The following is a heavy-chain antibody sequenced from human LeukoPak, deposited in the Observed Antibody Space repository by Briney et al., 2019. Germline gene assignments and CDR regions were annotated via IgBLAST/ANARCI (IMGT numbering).Heavy chain of an antibody. CDR3: ARDNYGGDCYHYYYGMDV. V-gene: IGHV3-7*01. CDR2: IKQDGSEK. CDR1: GFTFRSYW. J-gene: IGHJ6*02. D-gene: IGHD2-21*02. Sequence: GGSLRLSCAASGFTFRSYWMSWVRQAPGKGLEWVANIKQDGSEKNYVDSVKGRFTISRDNAKNSLYLQMNSLRAEDTAVYYCARDNYGGDCYHYYYGMDVWGQGTTVTVSS.